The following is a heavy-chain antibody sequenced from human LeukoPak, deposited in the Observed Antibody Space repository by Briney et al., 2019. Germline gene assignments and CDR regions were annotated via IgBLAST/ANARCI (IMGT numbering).Heavy chain of an antibody. V-gene: IGHV3-48*03. J-gene: IGHJ5*02. CDR2: ISSSGSTI. D-gene: IGHD3-10*01. CDR3: ARAVKGALWLVDGFDL. CDR1: GFTFSSYE. Sequence: GGSLRLSCAASGFTFSSYEMNWVRQAPGKGLEWVSYISSSGSTIYYADSVKGRFTISRDNAKNSLFLQMNSLRAEDTAVYYCARAVKGALWLVDGFDLWGRGTLVTVSS.